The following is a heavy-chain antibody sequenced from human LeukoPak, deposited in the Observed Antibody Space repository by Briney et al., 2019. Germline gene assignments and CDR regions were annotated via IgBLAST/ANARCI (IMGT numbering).Heavy chain of an antibody. CDR2: IWHDGSNK. CDR1: GFTFTTSG. Sequence: SGGSLRLSCVVSGFTFTTSGMHWVRQAPGKGLEGVTFIWHDGSNKYYAESVKGRFTVSRDNAKNSLYLLMNSLRAEDTAVYYCAREVYVRGGFPTFYYYYYMDVWGKGTTVTVSS. J-gene: IGHJ6*03. CDR3: AREVYVRGGFPTFYYYYYMDV. V-gene: IGHV3-33*01. D-gene: IGHD3-10*02.